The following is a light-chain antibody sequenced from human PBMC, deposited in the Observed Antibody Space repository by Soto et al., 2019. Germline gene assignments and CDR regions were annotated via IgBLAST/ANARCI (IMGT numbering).Light chain of an antibody. CDR2: EVT. V-gene: IGLV2-23*02. CDR3: CSYAGNSEV. J-gene: IGLJ1*01. Sequence: QSVLTQPASVSGSPGQSITIPCTGTSGDVGGYNLVSWYQQHPGKAPKLMIYEVTERPSGVSNRFSGSKSGNTASLTISGLQPDDEADYYYCSYAGNSEVFGTGTKVTVL. CDR1: SGDVGGYNL.